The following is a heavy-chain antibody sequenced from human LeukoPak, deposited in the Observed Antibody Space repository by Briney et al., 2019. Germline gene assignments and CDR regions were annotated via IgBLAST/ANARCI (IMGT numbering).Heavy chain of an antibody. CDR3: AKDIEAWCGGDCYSQANF. D-gene: IGHD2-21*02. Sequence: PGGSLSLSCAASGFTFSSYAMSWVRQAPGKGLEWVSAISGSGASTYYADSVKGRFTISRDNSKNTLYLQMNSLRAEDTAVYYCAKDIEAWCGGDCYSQANFWGQGTLVTVSS. V-gene: IGHV3-23*01. J-gene: IGHJ4*02. CDR1: GFTFSSYA. CDR2: ISGSGAST.